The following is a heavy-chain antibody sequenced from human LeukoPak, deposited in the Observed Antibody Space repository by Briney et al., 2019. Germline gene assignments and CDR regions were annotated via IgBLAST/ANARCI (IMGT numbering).Heavy chain of an antibody. CDR3: ARDSGYDLRVLDYYGMDV. D-gene: IGHD5-12*01. V-gene: IGHV1-46*01. J-gene: IGHJ6*02. Sequence: ASVKVSCKASGYTFTSYYMHWVRQAPGQGLEWMGIINPSGGSTSYAQKFQGRVTMTRDTSTSTVYMELSSLGSEDTAVYYCARDSGYDLRVLDYYGMDVWGQGTTVTVSS. CDR2: INPSGGST. CDR1: GYTFTSYY.